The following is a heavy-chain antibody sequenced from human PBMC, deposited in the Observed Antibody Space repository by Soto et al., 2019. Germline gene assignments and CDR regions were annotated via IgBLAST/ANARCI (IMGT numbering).Heavy chain of an antibody. D-gene: IGHD1-20*01. J-gene: IGHJ5*02. Sequence: PSETLSLTCTVSGGSISSGGYYWILIRQHPGKGLEWIGYIYYSGSTYYNPSLKSRVTISVDTSKNQFSLKLSSVTAADTAVYYCARVGGINWFDPWGQGTLVTVSS. CDR1: GGSISSGGYY. V-gene: IGHV4-31*02. CDR2: IYYSGST. CDR3: ARVGGINWFDP.